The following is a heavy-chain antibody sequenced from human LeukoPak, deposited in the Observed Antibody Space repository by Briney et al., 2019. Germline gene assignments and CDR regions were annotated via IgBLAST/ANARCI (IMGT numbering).Heavy chain of an antibody. CDR3: ARQAQSSSWGKPVDP. J-gene: IGHJ5*02. D-gene: IGHD6-13*01. CDR2: TYYSGST. V-gene: IGHV4-39*07. CDR1: GGSISSSSYY. Sequence: SETLSLTCTVSGGSISSSSYYWGWIRQPPGKGLEWIGSTYYSGSTYYNPSLKSRVTISVDTSKNQFSLKLSSVTAADTAVYYCARQAQSSSWGKPVDPWGQGTLVTVSS.